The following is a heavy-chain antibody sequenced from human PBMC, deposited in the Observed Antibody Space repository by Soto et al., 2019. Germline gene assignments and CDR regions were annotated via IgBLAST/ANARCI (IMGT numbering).Heavy chain of an antibody. J-gene: IGHJ5*02. Sequence: PGGSLRLSCAASGFTFSNFAMTWVRQAPGEGLEWVSSISGTDDYTYYADSVKGRFTISRDNARNTLFLHMNSLRADDTAMYYCANRSTQYASAIQAFFDTWGLGTLVTVSS. D-gene: IGHD2-2*01. CDR1: GFTFSNFA. CDR3: ANRSTQYASAIQAFFDT. CDR2: ISGTDDYT. V-gene: IGHV3-23*01.